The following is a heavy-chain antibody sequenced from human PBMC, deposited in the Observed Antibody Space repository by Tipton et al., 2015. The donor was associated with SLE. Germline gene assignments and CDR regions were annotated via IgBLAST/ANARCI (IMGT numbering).Heavy chain of an antibody. Sequence: TLSLNCSVSGGLIGSSSYYWGWIRQPPGKGLEWIGSVSYLGCTSYNATLESRVSISIDTSKKHFSLKLSYVTTTDTAVYYCATSPLTVWVQGTLVTVTS. CDR3: ATSPLTV. CDR1: GGLIGSSSYY. CDR2: VSYLGCT. V-gene: IGHV4-39*07. J-gene: IGHJ4*02.